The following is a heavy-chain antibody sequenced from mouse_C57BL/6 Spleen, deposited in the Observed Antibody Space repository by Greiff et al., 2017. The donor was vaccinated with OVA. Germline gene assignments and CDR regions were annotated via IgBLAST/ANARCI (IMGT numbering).Heavy chain of an antibody. CDR3: TYYGQAY. V-gene: IGHV14-4*01. D-gene: IGHD1-1*01. CDR1: GFNIKDDY. CDR2: IDPENGDT. J-gene: IGHJ3*01. Sequence: EVHLVESGAELVRPGASVKLSCTASGFNIKDDYMHWVKQRPEQGLEWIGWIDPENGDTEYASKFQGKATITADTSSNTAYLQLSSLTSEDTAVYYCTYYGQAYWGQGTLVTVSA.